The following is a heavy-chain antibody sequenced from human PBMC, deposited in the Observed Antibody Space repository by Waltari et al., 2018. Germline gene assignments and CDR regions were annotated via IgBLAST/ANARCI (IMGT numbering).Heavy chain of an antibody. D-gene: IGHD6-6*01. CDR3: AKVRYSSSSEFDY. V-gene: IGHV3-23*04. CDR1: GFTFSSYA. Sequence: EVQLVESGGGLVQTGGSLRLSCAASGFTFSSYAMSWVRQAPGKGLEWVSAISGRGGRPYHAAPVEGRLTISRDNSKNTLYLQMNSLRAEDTAVYYCAKVRYSSSSEFDYWGQGTLFTVSS. CDR2: ISGRGGRP. J-gene: IGHJ4*02.